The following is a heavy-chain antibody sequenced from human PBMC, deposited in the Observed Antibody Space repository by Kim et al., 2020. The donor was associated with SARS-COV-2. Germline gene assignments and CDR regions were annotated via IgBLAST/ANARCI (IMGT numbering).Heavy chain of an antibody. J-gene: IGHJ4*02. Sequence: GGSLRLSCAASGFTFSSYAMSWVRQAPGKGLEWVSAISGSGGSTYYADSVKGRFTISRDNSKNTLYLQMNSLRAEDTAVYYCAKDYPTSLQWLVRGLFDYWGQGTLVTVSS. CDR1: GFTFSSYA. CDR2: ISGSGGST. CDR3: AKDYPTSLQWLVRGLFDY. V-gene: IGHV3-23*01. D-gene: IGHD6-19*01.